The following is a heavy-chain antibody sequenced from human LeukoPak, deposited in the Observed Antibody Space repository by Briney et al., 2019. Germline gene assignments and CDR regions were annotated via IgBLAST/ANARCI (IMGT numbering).Heavy chain of an antibody. V-gene: IGHV1-18*04. CDR1: GYTFTNYG. D-gene: IGHD6-13*01. J-gene: IGHJ4*02. Sequence: VSVKVSCKASGYTFTNYGFSWVRQAPGQGLEWMGWIAAYNGNTNYAQKLQGRVTMTTDTSTSTAYMELRSLRSDDTAIYYCARDGYFDSWGQGTLVTVSS. CDR3: ARDGYFDS. CDR2: IAAYNGNT.